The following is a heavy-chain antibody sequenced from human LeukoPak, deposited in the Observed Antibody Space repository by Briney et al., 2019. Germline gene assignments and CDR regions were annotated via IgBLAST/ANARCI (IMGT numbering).Heavy chain of an antibody. CDR2: ISAYNGNT. Sequence: GASVKVSCKASGYTFTSYGISWVRQAPGQGLEWMGWISAYNGNTNYAQKLQGRVTMTTDTSTSTAYMELRSLRSDDTAVYYCAGGGDIVVVPAAHYYMDVWGKGTTVTVSS. J-gene: IGHJ6*03. V-gene: IGHV1-18*01. CDR1: GYTFTSYG. D-gene: IGHD2-2*01. CDR3: AGGGDIVVVPAAHYYMDV.